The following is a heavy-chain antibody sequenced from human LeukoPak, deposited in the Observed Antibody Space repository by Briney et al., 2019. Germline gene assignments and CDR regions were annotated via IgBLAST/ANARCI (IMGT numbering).Heavy chain of an antibody. CDR1: GFIFSSYS. V-gene: IGHV3-23*01. Sequence: GGSLRLSCAASGFIFSSYSISWVRQAPGRGLEWVSVITGSGDTTLYADSVQGRFTIFRDYSMNTVYLQMNSLRAEDTAVYYCAKTQDASMIFGYFDYWGQGTLVTVSS. J-gene: IGHJ4*02. D-gene: IGHD3/OR15-3a*01. CDR3: AKTQDASMIFGYFDY. CDR2: ITGSGDTT.